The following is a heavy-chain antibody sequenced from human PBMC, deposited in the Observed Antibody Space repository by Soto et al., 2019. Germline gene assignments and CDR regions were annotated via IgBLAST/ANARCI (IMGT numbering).Heavy chain of an antibody. Sequence: PSETLSLTCAVYGGSFSGYYWSWIRQPPGKGLEWIGEINHSGSTNYNPSLKSRVTISVDTSKNQFSLKLSSVTAADTAVYYCAREDTAMVGLDYWGQGTLVTVSS. CDR1: GGSFSGYY. CDR2: INHSGST. J-gene: IGHJ4*02. V-gene: IGHV4-34*01. D-gene: IGHD5-18*01. CDR3: AREDTAMVGLDY.